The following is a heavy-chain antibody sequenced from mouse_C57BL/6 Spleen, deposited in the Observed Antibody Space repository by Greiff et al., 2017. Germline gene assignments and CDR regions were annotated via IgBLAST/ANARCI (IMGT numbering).Heavy chain of an antibody. J-gene: IGHJ2*01. CDR1: GYTFTSYW. D-gene: IGHD1-1*01. V-gene: IGHV1-50*01. Sequence: QVQLQQPGAELVKPGASVKLSCKASGYTFTSYWMQWVKQRPGQGLEWIGEIDPSDSCTNYNQKFKGKATLTVDTSSSTAYMQLSSLTSEDSAVYYCASPNYYGSSYEADYWGQGTTLTVSS. CDR3: ASPNYYGSSYEADY. CDR2: IDPSDSCT.